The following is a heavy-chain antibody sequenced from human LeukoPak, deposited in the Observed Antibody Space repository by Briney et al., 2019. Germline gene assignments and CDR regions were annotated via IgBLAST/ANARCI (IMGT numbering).Heavy chain of an antibody. Sequence: GGSLRLSCAASGFTFSSYSMNWVRQAPGKGLEWVSSISSSSSYIYYADSVKGRFTISRDNAKNSLYLQMNSLRAEDTAVYYCAGYAGAPSTFDYWGQGTLGSVSS. CDR3: AGYAGAPSTFDY. V-gene: IGHV3-21*01. CDR2: ISSSSSYI. CDR1: GFTFSSYS. D-gene: IGHD2-2*01. J-gene: IGHJ4*02.